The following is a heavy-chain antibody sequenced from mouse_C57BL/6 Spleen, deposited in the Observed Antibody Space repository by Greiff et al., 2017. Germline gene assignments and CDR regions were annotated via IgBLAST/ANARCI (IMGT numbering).Heavy chain of an antibody. Sequence: QVQLQQSGAELVKPGASVKISCKASGYAFSSYWMNWVKQRPGKGLEWIGQIYPGDGDTNYNGKFKGKATLTADKSASTAYMQLSSLTSEDSAVYFCARGGGTGYYAMDYWGQGTSVTVSS. CDR2: IYPGDGDT. CDR1: GYAFSSYW. V-gene: IGHV1-80*01. J-gene: IGHJ4*01. CDR3: ARGGGTGYYAMDY.